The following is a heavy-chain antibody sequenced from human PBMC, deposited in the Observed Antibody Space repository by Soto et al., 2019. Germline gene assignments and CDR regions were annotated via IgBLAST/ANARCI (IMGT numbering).Heavy chain of an antibody. D-gene: IGHD6-19*01. CDR3: VMAVAPKTDAFDI. V-gene: IGHV3-53*04. J-gene: IGHJ3*02. Sequence: GGSLRLSCAASGFTVSSNYMSWVLQAPGKGLEWVSVIYSGGSTYYADSVKGRFTISRHNSKNTLYLQMNSLRAEDTAVYYCVMAVAPKTDAFDIWGQGTMVTVSS. CDR1: GFTVSSNY. CDR2: IYSGGST.